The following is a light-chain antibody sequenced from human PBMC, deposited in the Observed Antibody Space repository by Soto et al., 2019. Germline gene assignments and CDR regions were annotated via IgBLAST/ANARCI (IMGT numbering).Light chain of an antibody. CDR1: QDISKY. CDR3: QQYESLPT. CDR2: DVF. V-gene: IGKV1-33*01. Sequence: DIQRTQSPSSLSASVGDRVTITCQARQDISKYLNWYQQKPGKAPKLLIYDVFNLETGVPSRFSGSGSVTHFTFTISSLQPEYVATYYCQQYESLPTFGGGTKVEIK. J-gene: IGKJ4*01.